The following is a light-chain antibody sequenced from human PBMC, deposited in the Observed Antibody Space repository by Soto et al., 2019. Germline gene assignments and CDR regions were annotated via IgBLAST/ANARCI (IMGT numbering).Light chain of an antibody. CDR2: LGS. CDR3: MQALRAPWT. V-gene: IGKV2-28*01. J-gene: IGKJ1*01. Sequence: DIVMTQSPLSLPVTPGEPASISCRSSQSLLQSNGYNSLDWYLQKPGQSPQLLIYLGSNRASGVPDRFSGSGSGTDFTLKISRVEAEDVGLYYCMQALRAPWTFGQGTKVEMK. CDR1: QSLLQSNGYNS.